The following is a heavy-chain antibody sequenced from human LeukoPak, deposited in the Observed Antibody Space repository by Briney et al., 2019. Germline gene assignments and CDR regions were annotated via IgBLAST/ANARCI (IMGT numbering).Heavy chain of an antibody. J-gene: IGHJ4*02. CDR3: ARASRPTVTIRPYYFDY. Sequence: ASVTVSCKASGYAFTGYDMHWVRQAPGQGLEWMGWVYPNSGGTNYPQKFQGRVTMTRDTSTTTAYMEVSRLTSDDTAVYYCARASRPTVTIRPYYFDYWGQGTLVTVSS. CDR1: GYAFTGYD. D-gene: IGHD4-17*01. V-gene: IGHV1-2*02. CDR2: VYPNSGGT.